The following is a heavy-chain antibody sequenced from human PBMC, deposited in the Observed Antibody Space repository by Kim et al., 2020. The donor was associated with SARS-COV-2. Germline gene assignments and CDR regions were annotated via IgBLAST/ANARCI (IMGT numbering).Heavy chain of an antibody. CDR1: GGSFSGYY. CDR2: INHSGST. J-gene: IGHJ4*02. Sequence: SETLSLTCAVYGGSFSGYYWNWIRQPPGKGLEWIGEINHSGSTNYNPSLKSRVTISVDTSKNQFSLKLSSVTAADTAVYYCARGGRFTAMVIYFDYWGQGTLVTVSS. CDR3: ARGGRFTAMVIYFDY. V-gene: IGHV4-34*01. D-gene: IGHD5-18*01.